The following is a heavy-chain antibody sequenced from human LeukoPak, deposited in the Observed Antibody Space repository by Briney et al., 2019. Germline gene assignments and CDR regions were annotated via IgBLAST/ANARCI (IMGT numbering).Heavy chain of an antibody. J-gene: IGHJ4*02. D-gene: IGHD3-16*02. CDR3: ARRPTPSYYDYVWGSYRYTPFDY. CDR2: INHSGST. Sequence: SETLSLTCAVYGGSFSGYCWSWIRQPPGKGLEWIGEINHSGSTNYNPSLKSRVTISVDTSKNQFSLKLSSVTAADTAVYYCARRPTPSYYDYVWGSYRYTPFDYWGQGTLVTVSS. CDR1: GGSFSGYC. V-gene: IGHV4-34*01.